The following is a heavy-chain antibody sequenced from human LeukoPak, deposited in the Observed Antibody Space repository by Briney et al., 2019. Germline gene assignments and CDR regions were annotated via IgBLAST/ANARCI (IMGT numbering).Heavy chain of an antibody. Sequence: ASVKVSCKASGYTFTAYYMHWVRLAPGQGLEWMGWITPNSGGTKYAQRFQGRVTMTRDTSISTAYMELSRLRSDDTAVYYCARDRGGTGTPFDYWGQGTLVTVSS. CDR3: ARDRGGTGTPFDY. CDR1: GYTFTAYY. D-gene: IGHD1-1*01. V-gene: IGHV1-2*02. J-gene: IGHJ4*02. CDR2: ITPNSGGT.